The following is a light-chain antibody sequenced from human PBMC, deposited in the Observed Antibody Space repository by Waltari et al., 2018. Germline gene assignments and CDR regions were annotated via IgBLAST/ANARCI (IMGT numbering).Light chain of an antibody. V-gene: IGLV2-23*02. CDR3: CSYASSSPRLI. CDR2: EVL. Sequence: QSALTQPASVSGSLGQSISISCSGTYSNVGSYDLVSWYHQRPGEAPKLLIYEVLKRPAGISNRCSGSKSVNAASLTISALQPEDEGTYYCCSYASSSPRLIFGGGTELSVL. CDR1: YSNVGSYDL. J-gene: IGLJ2*01.